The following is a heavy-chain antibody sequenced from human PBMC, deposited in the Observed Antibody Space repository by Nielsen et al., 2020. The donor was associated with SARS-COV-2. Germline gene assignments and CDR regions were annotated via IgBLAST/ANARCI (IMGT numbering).Heavy chain of an antibody. D-gene: IGHD3-9*01. CDR2: ISSSSSYT. CDR1: GFTFSDYY. V-gene: IGHV3-11*06. CDR3: ARELLYYDILTGYRPHYYYYYGMDV. Sequence: GESLKISCAASGFTFSDYYMSWIRQAPGKGLEWVSYISSSSSYTNYADSVKGRFTISRDNAKNSLYLQMNSLRAEDTAVYYCARELLYYDILTGYRPHYYYYYGMDVWGQGTTVTVSS. J-gene: IGHJ6*02.